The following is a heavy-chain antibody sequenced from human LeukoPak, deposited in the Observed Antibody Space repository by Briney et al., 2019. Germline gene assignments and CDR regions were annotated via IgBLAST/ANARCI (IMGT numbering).Heavy chain of an antibody. Sequence: SETLSLTCTVSGGSISSYYWSWIRQPPGKGVEWIGYIYYSGSTNYNPSLKSRVTISADTSKNQFPLKLSSVTAADTAVCYCARADDFWTDFDYWGQGTLVTVSS. J-gene: IGHJ4*02. CDR2: IYYSGST. V-gene: IGHV4-59*01. CDR3: ARADDFWTDFDY. CDR1: GGSISSYY. D-gene: IGHD3-3*01.